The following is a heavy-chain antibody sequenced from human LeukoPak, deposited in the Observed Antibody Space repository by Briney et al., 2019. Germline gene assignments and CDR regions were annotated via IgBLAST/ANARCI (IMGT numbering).Heavy chain of an antibody. V-gene: IGHV3-23*01. J-gene: IGHJ4*02. D-gene: IGHD1-1*01. CDR3: AKDRTTGAHFDY. CDR1: GFTFSTSA. Sequence: GGSLRLSCVASGFTFSTSAMTWVRQAPGKGLEWVSTISGSGGSTYSADSVQGRFTISRDNSKNTLYLQMNSLRAEDTAVYYCAKDRTTGAHFDYWGQGTLVTVSS. CDR2: ISGSGGST.